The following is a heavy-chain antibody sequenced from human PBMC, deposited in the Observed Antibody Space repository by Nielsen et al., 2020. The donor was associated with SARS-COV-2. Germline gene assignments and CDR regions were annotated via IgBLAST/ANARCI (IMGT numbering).Heavy chain of an antibody. Sequence: GESLKISCAASGFTFSSYAMHWVRQAPGKGLEWVAVISYDGSNKYYADSVKGRFTISRDNSKNTLYLQMNSLRAEDTAVYYCASGDYGGNSPGFSDYWGQGTLVTVPS. V-gene: IGHV3-30-3*01. CDR1: GFTFSSYA. J-gene: IGHJ4*02. D-gene: IGHD4-23*01. CDR2: ISYDGSNK. CDR3: ASGDYGGNSPGFSDY.